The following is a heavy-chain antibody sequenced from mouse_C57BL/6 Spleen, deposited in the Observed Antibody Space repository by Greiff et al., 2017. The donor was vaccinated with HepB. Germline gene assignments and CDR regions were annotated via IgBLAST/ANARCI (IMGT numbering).Heavy chain of an antibody. Sequence: VQLQQPGAELVMPGASVKLSCKASGYTFTSYWMHWVKQRPGQGLEWIGEIDPSDSYTNYNQKFKGKSTLTVDKSSSTAYMQLSSLTSEDSAVYYCARSPSYGSSPSFDYWGQGTTLTVSS. CDR3: ARSPSYGSSPSFDY. CDR2: IDPSDSYT. J-gene: IGHJ2*01. CDR1: GYTFTSYW. D-gene: IGHD1-1*01. V-gene: IGHV1-69*01.